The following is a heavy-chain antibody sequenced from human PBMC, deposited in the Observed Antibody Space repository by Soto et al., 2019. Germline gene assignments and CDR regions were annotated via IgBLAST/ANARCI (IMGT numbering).Heavy chain of an antibody. CDR3: ARVDHRGYFAILTDY. Sequence: SETLSLTCTVSGDSLSSGGHYWSWIRQHPGKGLEWIGHIYDSVNTYYSPSLRSRVTISADMSRNQFSLNLRSVTAADTAVYYCARVDHRGYFAILTDYWGQGTLVTVSS. J-gene: IGHJ4*02. D-gene: IGHD3-9*01. CDR1: GDSLSSGGHY. CDR2: IYDSVNT. V-gene: IGHV4-31*03.